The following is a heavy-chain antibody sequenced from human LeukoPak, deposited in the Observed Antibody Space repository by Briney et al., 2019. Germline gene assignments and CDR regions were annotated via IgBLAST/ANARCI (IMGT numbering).Heavy chain of an antibody. CDR1: GGSFSGYY. V-gene: IGHV4-34*01. J-gene: IGHJ4*02. D-gene: IGHD3-22*01. Sequence: SETLSLTCAVYGGSFSGYYWSWIRHPPGKGLELIGEINHSGSTNYNPSLKSRVTISVDTSKNQFSLKLSSVTAADTAVYYCAGFYYYDSSGLFDYWGQGTLVTVSS. CDR2: INHSGST. CDR3: AGFYYYDSSGLFDY.